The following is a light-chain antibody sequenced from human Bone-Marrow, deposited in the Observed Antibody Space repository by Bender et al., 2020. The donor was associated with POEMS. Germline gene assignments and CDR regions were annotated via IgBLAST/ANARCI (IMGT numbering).Light chain of an antibody. CDR3: CSHAGTRV. CDR1: SSDVGAYDF. J-gene: IGLJ3*02. Sequence: QSVLTQPASVSGSPGQSITISCTGTSSDVGAYDFVSWYQQHPGKAPKLMIYEGSKRPSGVSNRFSGSKSGNTASLTISGLQAEDEADYYCCSHAGTRVFGGGTKLTVL. V-gene: IGLV2-23*01. CDR2: EGS.